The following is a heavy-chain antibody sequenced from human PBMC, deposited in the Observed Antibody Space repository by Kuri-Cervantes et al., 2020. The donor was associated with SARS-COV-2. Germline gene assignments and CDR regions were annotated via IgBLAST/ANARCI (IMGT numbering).Heavy chain of an antibody. CDR1: GFTLSSYW. V-gene: IGHV4-34*01. CDR2: INHSGST. CDR3: ARARSSIGVVRGAMYYFWHMDV. J-gene: IGHJ6*03. Sequence: SETLSLTCAASGFTLSSYWMSWVRQSPGKGLEWIAEINHSGSTSYNPSLKSRFTISVDTSKNQFSLKVRSVAAADTAVYYCARARSSIGVVRGAMYYFWHMDVWSKGTTVTVSS. D-gene: IGHD3-10*01.